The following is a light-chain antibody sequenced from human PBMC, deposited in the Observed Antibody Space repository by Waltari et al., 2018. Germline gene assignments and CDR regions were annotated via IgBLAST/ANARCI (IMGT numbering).Light chain of an antibody. CDR3: QQSYISLT. V-gene: IGKV1-9*01. CDR1: QDITNF. Sequence: DIQLTQSPSFLSASVGDRVTITCRASQDITNFLAWYQQKPGKAPKLLIFAASTLQSGVPSRFSGSGSGTEFSLTISSLQPEDFVTYYCQQSYISLTFGQGTKVEIK. J-gene: IGKJ1*01. CDR2: AAS.